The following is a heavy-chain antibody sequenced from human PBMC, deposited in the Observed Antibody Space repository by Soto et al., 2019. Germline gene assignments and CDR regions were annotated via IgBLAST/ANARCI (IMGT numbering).Heavy chain of an antibody. J-gene: IGHJ6*02. CDR3: ARVRELRGRAYYYYYGMDV. Sequence: ASVKVSCKASGYTFTSYGISWVRQAPGLGLEWMGWISAYNGNTNYAQRLQGRVTMTTDTSTSTAYMELRSLRSDDTAVYYCARVRELRGRAYYYYYGMDVWGQGTTVTVSS. CDR2: ISAYNGNT. D-gene: IGHD1-26*01. CDR1: GYTFTSYG. V-gene: IGHV1-18*04.